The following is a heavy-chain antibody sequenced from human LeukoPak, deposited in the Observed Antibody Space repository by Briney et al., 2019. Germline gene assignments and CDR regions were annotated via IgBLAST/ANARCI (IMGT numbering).Heavy chain of an antibody. V-gene: IGHV4-34*01. Sequence: SETLSLTCAVYGVSFSGYYWIWIRQPPGKGLEWIGEINHSGSTNYNPSLKSRVSISVDTSKNQFSLTLSSVTAADRAVYYCASPLRFDPWGQGTLVTVSS. J-gene: IGHJ5*02. CDR1: GVSFSGYY. CDR3: ASPLRFDP. CDR2: INHSGST.